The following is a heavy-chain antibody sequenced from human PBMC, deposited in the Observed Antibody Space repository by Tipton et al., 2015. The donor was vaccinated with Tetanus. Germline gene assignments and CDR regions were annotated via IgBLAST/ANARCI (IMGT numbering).Heavy chain of an antibody. CDR1: NGSINSADYY. Sequence: QLVQSGPEVKPSQTLSLTCTVFNGSINSADYYWYWIRQSPGKGLELIGHIFDGGSTYYNPSLKGRVTMSADTSKNQFSLKLRSVTVADTAVYYCARFGTVFLRFGELSGYYSVDVWGQGTTVTVSS. V-gene: IGHV4-30-4*01. CDR3: ARFGTVFLRFGELSGYYSVDV. D-gene: IGHD3-10*01. CDR2: IFDGGST. J-gene: IGHJ6*03.